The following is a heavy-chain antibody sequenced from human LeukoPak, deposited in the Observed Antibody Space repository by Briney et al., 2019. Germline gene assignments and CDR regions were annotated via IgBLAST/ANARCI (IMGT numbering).Heavy chain of an antibody. D-gene: IGHD2-15*01. Sequence: SETLSLTCTVSGGSISSYYWNWIRQPPGKGLEWIGHIYYSGSTNYNPSLKSRVTISVNTSKNQFSLKLSSVTAADTAVYYCARRGYCSGGTCYCFDYWGQGTLVTVSP. CDR1: GGSISSYY. J-gene: IGHJ4*02. CDR3: ARRGYCSGGTCYCFDY. V-gene: IGHV4-59*08. CDR2: IYYSGST.